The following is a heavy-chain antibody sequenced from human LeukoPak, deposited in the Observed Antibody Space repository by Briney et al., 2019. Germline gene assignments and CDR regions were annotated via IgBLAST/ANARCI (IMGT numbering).Heavy chain of an antibody. CDR1: GGSFRGYY. CDR3: ARGRNYFENWGYYYYFDY. J-gene: IGHJ4*02. Sequence: SETLSLTCAVSGGSFRGYYWNWIRQSPGRGLEWAGEINSSGGTSYNPSLKSRLTLSVDTSKYQFSLKLNSVTAADTAVYYCARGRNYFENWGYYYYFDYWGQGTLVTVAS. D-gene: IGHD1-26*01. CDR2: INSSGGT. V-gene: IGHV4-34*01.